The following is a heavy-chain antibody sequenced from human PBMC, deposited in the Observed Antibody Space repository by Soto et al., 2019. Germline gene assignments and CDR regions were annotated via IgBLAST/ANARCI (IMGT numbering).Heavy chain of an antibody. CDR3: ARSPPPLGRFDS. V-gene: IGHV1-3*04. Sequence: ASVKVSCKASGYTFQTYGLCWVRQAPGQRLEWMGWINSGSGSTRYSQNFQGRLTITRDSSANTVYMELSSLRSGDTAIYYCARSPPPLGRFDSWGQGTLVTVSS. CDR2: INSGSGST. CDR1: GYTFQTYG. J-gene: IGHJ5*01.